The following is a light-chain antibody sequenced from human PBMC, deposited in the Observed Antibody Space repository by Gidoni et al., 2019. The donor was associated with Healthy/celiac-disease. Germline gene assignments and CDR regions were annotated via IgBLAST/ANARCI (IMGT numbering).Light chain of an antibody. J-gene: IGLJ2*01. CDR1: NLGDKY. CDR3: QAWDSSTVV. CDR2: QDR. V-gene: IGLV3-1*01. Sequence: SYDLTPPPPVSVPPGQTASITCSGDNLGDKYACWYQQKQVQVPVLVIYQDRKRPAGIPERFSGSNSGNTATLSISGTQAMDEADYYCQAWDSSTVVFGGGTKLTVL.